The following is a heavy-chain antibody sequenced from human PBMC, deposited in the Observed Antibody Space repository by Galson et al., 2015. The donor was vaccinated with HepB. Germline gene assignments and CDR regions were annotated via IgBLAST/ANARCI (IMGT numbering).Heavy chain of an antibody. V-gene: IGHV1-46*01. CDR2: INPSGGST. CDR3: ARDQHTESGSPCDAFDI. Sequence: SVKVSCKASGYTFTSYYMHWVRQAPGQGLEWMGIINPSGGSTSYAQKFQGRVTMTRDTSTSTVYMELSSLRSEDTAVYYCARDQHTESGSPCDAFDIWGQGTMVTVSS. CDR1: GYTFTSYY. J-gene: IGHJ3*02. D-gene: IGHD3-10*01.